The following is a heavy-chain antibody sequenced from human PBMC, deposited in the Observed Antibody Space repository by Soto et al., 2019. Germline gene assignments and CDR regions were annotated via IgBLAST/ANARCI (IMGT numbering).Heavy chain of an antibody. CDR2: ISGSGGST. CDR3: AKASSREQQLVRHYFDY. V-gene: IGHV3-23*01. CDR1: GLTFSSYA. D-gene: IGHD6-13*01. Sequence: GGSLRLSCVASGLTFSSYAMSWVRQAPGKGLEGVSAISGSGGSTYYADSVKGRFTISRDNSKNTLYLQMNSLRAEDTAVYYCAKASSREQQLVRHYFDYWGQGTLVTVSA. J-gene: IGHJ4*02.